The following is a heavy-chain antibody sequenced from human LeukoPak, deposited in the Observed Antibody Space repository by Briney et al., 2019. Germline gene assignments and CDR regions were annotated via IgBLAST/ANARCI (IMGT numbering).Heavy chain of an antibody. J-gene: IGHJ6*02. CDR1: GYTFTGYY. V-gene: IGHV1-2*02. CDR2: INPNSGGT. Sequence: ASVKVSCKASGYTFTGYYMHWVRQAPGQGLEWMGWINPNSGGTNYAQKFQGRVTMTRDTSISTAYMELSRLRSDDTAVYYCARAGCSSTSCHYYYYDMDVWGQGTTVTVSS. CDR3: ARAGCSSTSCHYYYYDMDV. D-gene: IGHD2-2*01.